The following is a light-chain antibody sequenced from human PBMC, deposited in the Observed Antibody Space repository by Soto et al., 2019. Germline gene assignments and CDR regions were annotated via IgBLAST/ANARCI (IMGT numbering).Light chain of an antibody. CDR3: CSYAGSSTGV. J-gene: IGLJ3*02. CDR1: SSDVGSYNL. CDR2: EVS. V-gene: IGLV2-23*02. Sequence: QSALTQPASVSGSPGQSITISCTGTSSDVGSYNLVSWYQQHPGKAPKLMIYEVSKRPSGVSNRFSASKSGNTASLTISGLQDEDEADYYCCSYAGSSTGVFGGGTQLTVL.